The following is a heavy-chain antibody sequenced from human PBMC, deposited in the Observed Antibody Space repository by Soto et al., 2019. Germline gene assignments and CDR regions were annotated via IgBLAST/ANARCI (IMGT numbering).Heavy chain of an antibody. D-gene: IGHD3-10*01. Sequence: GGSLRLSCAASGFTFSGSAMHWVRQASGKGLEWVGRIRSKANSYATAYAASVKGRFTISRDDSKNTAYLQMNSLKTEDTAVYYCTFLLYGSGSYLSAYYYYMDVWGKGTTVTVSS. V-gene: IGHV3-73*01. CDR1: GFTFSGSA. CDR3: TFLLYGSGSYLSAYYYYMDV. CDR2: IRSKANSYAT. J-gene: IGHJ6*03.